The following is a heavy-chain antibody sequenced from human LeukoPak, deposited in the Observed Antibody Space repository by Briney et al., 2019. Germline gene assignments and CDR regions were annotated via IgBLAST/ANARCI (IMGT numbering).Heavy chain of an antibody. CDR3: ARLPVGYCSSTSCYAGDWFDP. J-gene: IGHJ5*02. CDR1: GGSISSYY. CDR2: IYYGGST. Sequence: SETLSLTCTVSGGSISSYYWSWIRQPPGKGLEWIGYIYYGGSTNYNPSLKSRVTISVDTSKNQFSLKLSSVTAADTAVYYCARLPVGYCSSTSCYAGDWFDPWGQGTLVTVSS. V-gene: IGHV4-59*01. D-gene: IGHD2-2*01.